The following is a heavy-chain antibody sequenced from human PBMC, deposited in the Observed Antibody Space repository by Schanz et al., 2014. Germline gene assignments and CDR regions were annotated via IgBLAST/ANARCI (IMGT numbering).Heavy chain of an antibody. D-gene: IGHD3-22*01. CDR3: AKSYDTSGYSGFDY. Sequence: QVQLVESGGGVVQPGRSLRLSCAGSGFSFSDYGMHWVRRAPGRGLEWVAVISYHGSERYYADSVKGRFTISRDNSKNTLYLQMNSLRTEDTAVYFCAKSYDTSGYSGFDYWGQGTLVTVSS. CDR2: ISYHGSER. CDR1: GFSFSDYG. J-gene: IGHJ4*02. V-gene: IGHV3-30*18.